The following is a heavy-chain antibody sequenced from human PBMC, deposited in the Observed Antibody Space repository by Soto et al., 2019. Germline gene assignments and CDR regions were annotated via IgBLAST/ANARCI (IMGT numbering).Heavy chain of an antibody. D-gene: IGHD3-3*01. CDR3: AICPLWSGSYYYYCMDV. Sequence: EVQLVESGGGLVQPGGSLSLSCAASGFTFSSYWMSWVRQAPGKGLEWVANIKQDGCEKYYVDSVEGRFTISRDNAKNSLYLQMNILRAESTAVYYCAICPLWSGSYYYYCMDVWGQGTTVTVSS. V-gene: IGHV3-7*01. CDR1: GFTFSSYW. J-gene: IGHJ6*02. CDR2: IKQDGCEK.